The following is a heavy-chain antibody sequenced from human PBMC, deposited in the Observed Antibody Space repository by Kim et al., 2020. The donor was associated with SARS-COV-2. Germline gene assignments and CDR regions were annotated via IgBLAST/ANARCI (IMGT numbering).Heavy chain of an antibody. CDR3: ARRGGVREAGAAHYYDQG. V-gene: IGHV1-2*02. J-gene: IGHJ6*01. Sequence: ASVKVSCKASGYTFTGYYIHWVRQAPGQGLEWMGWINPNTGASNYAQKFQGRVTMTRDTSISTAYMELRRLRSDDTAVYYCARRGGVREAGAAHYYDQG. D-gene: IGHD2-15*01. CDR1: GYTFTGYY. CDR2: INPNTGAS.